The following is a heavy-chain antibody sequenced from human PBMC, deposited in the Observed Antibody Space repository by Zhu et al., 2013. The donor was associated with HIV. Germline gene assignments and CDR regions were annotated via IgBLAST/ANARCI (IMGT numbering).Heavy chain of an antibody. CDR3: ARATSGYSSSWLDY. V-gene: IGHV4-34*01. CDR1: GGSFSGYY. D-gene: IGHD6-13*01. CDR2: INHSGST. J-gene: IGHJ4*02. Sequence: QVQLQQWGAGLLKPSETLSLTCAVYGGSFSGYYWSWIRQPPGKGLEWIGEINHSGSTNYNPSLKSRVTISVDTSKNQFSLKLSSVTAADTAVYYCARATSGYSSSWLDYWGQGTLVTVSS.